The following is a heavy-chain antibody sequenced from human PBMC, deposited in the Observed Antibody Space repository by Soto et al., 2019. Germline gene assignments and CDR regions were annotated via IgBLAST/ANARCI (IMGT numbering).Heavy chain of an antibody. CDR2: INWNSGIT. J-gene: IGHJ5*02. CDR1: GFTFEDHA. D-gene: IGHD3-22*01. CDR3: AKGRGALTVVSNWFDP. Sequence: SLSLSCASIGFTFEDHAMHWIRQVPGKGLEWVAGINWNSGITGYADSVKGRFTISRDNANNSLHLEMNSLKTEDTAFYYCAKGRGALTVVSNWFDPWGQGTLVTVSS. V-gene: IGHV3-9*01.